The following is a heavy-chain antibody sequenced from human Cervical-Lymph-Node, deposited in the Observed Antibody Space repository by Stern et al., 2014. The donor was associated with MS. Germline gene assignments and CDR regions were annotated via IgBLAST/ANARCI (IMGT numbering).Heavy chain of an antibody. J-gene: IGHJ6*02. CDR2: ISWNSGNI. CDR3: AKDIGHIYGMDV. D-gene: IGHD2-21*01. CDR1: GFTFDDYA. V-gene: IGHV3-9*01. Sequence: EVQLVESGGGLVQPGRSLRLSCAASGFTFDDYAMNWVRQAPGKGLEWVSGISWNSGNIGYADSVKGRFTISRDNAKNSLYLQMNSLRVEDTALYYCAKDIGHIYGMDVWGQGTTVTVSS.